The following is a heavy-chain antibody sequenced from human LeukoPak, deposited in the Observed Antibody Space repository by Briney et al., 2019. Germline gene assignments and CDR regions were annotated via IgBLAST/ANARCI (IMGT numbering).Heavy chain of an antibody. Sequence: PGGSLRLSCAASGFRFSDYWMTWVRQAPGKGLECVANIKTDGSEKYYPDSVKGRFTVFRDNAKNSLYLQMNSIRDEDNAVYYCTRDLHHDSSGWGQGTLVTV. CDR2: IKTDGSEK. CDR3: TRDLHHDSSG. CDR1: GFRFSDYW. D-gene: IGHD3-22*01. J-gene: IGHJ4*02. V-gene: IGHV3-7*01.